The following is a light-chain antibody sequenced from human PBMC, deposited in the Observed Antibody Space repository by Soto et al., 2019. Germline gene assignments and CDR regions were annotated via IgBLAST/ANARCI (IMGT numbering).Light chain of an antibody. CDR3: QQYIT. Sequence: DIQMTQAPSTLSASVGDRVTITCRASQSISSWLAWYQQKPGKAPKLLIYDASSLESGVPSRFSGSGSGTEFTLTISSLQPDDFATYYFQQYITFGQGTKVDI. CDR1: QSISSW. V-gene: IGKV1-5*01. CDR2: DAS. J-gene: IGKJ1*01.